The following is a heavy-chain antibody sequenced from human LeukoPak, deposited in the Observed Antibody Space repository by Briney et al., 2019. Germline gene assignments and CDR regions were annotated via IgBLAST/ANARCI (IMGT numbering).Heavy chain of an antibody. J-gene: IGHJ6*03. D-gene: IGHD6-13*01. CDR1: GYSIGGAYY. CDR2: MYHSGNT. V-gene: IGHV4-38-2*02. CDR3: ARIATAGIYYMDV. Sequence: SETLSLTCTVSGYSIGGAYYWGWIRQPPGKGLEWIGSMYHSGNTYHNPSLKSRVTISVDTSKNHFSLKLTSVTAADTAVYYCARIATAGIYYMDVWGKGTTVTVSS.